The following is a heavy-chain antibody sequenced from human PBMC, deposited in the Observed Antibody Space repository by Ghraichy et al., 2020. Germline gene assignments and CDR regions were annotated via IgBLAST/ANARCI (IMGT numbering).Heavy chain of an antibody. J-gene: IGHJ5*02. CDR1: GGSISSSSYY. Sequence: SETLSLTCTVSGGSISSSSYYWGWIRQPPGKGLEWIGSIYYSGSTYYNPSLKSRVTISVDTSKNQFSLKLSSVTAADTAVYYCARVGERFNWFDPWGQGTLVTVSS. V-gene: IGHV4-39*01. CDR3: ARVGERFNWFDP. D-gene: IGHD3-16*01. CDR2: IYYSGST.